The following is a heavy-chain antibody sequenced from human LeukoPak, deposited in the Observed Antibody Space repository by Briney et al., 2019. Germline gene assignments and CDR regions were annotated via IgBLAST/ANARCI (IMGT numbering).Heavy chain of an antibody. CDR3: ARDPHDY. CDR1: GGTFSSYT. Sequence: SVKVSCKASGGTFSSYTMSWVRQAPGQGVEGMGRIIHMLGIGNYAQKFQGRVTMTADKSTSTAYMELSSLRSEDTAVYYCARDPHDYWGQGTLVTVSS. V-gene: IGHV1-69*04. CDR2: IIHMLGIG. J-gene: IGHJ4*02.